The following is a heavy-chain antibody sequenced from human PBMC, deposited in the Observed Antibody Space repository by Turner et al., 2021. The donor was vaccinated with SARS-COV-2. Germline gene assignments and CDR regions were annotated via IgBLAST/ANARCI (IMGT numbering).Heavy chain of an antibody. D-gene: IGHD3-22*01. J-gene: IGHJ4*02. CDR2: ISGSGGST. CDR3: AKADRVMIVVVITLFDY. CDR1: GFTFSSYG. Sequence: VQLVESGGGVVQPWRSLRLYCAASGFTFSSYGMHWVRHAPGKGLEWVSAISGSGGSTYYAYSVKVRFTISRDNSKNTLYLQMNSLRAEDTAVYYCAKADRVMIVVVITLFDYWGQGTLVTVSS. V-gene: IGHV3-23*04.